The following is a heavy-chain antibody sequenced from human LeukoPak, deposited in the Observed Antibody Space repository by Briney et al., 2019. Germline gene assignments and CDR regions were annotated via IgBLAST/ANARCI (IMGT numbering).Heavy chain of an antibody. Sequence: SVKVSCKASRGTFNKYAIKWVRQAPGQGFEWMGGIIPPFGSENYPQKFQGRVTITTDEVTNTAYLELRSLRSDDTAVYYCASAPSGFAGELSSWGQGTLVTVSS. CDR1: RGTFNKYA. CDR3: ASAPSGFAGELSS. CDR2: IIPPFGSE. V-gene: IGHV1-69*05. D-gene: IGHD3-16*02. J-gene: IGHJ4*02.